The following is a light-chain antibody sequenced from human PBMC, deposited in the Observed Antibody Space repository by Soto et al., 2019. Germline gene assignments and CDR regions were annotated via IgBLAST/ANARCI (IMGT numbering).Light chain of an antibody. CDR3: SSYTSTGHYV. J-gene: IGLJ1*01. CDR2: EFS. Sequence: QSALTQPASVSGSPGQSITISCTGTSSDVGGYNYVSWFQHHPGKAPKLMIYEFSNRPSGISNRFSGSKSGNTASLTISGLQADDEADYYCSSYTSTGHYVFGTGTKVTVL. CDR1: SSDVGGYNY. V-gene: IGLV2-14*01.